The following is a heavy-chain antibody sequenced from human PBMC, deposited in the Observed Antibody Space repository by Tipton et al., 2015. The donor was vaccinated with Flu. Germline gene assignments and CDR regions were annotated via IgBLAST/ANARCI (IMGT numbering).Heavy chain of an antibody. CDR1: GGSISSYY. Sequence: TLSLTCTVSGGSISSYYWSWIRQPPGKGLEWIGYIYYSGSTNYNPSLKSRVTISVDMSKNQFSLNRSSVTAVDTAVYYCARALVITTTMGGDWFDPWGQGTLVTVSS. CDR2: IYYSGST. J-gene: IGHJ5*02. D-gene: IGHD3-10*01. CDR3: ARALVITTTMGGDWFDP. V-gene: IGHV4-59*01.